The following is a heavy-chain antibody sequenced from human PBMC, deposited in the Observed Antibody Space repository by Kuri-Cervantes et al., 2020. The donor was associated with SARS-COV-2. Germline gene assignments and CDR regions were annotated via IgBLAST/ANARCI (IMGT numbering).Heavy chain of an antibody. V-gene: IGHV3-23*01. CDR2: ISGGGLTT. CDR3: ARDSSGTSSLPYYYYMDV. J-gene: IGHJ6*03. CDR1: GFSFSSYG. Sequence: GESLKISCAASGFSFSSYGMTWVRQAPGKGLEWVAVISGGGLTTYYADSAKGRFTISRDNSKNTLYLQMNSLRAEDTAVYYCARDSSGTSSLPYYYYMDVWGKGTTVTVSS. D-gene: IGHD2-2*01.